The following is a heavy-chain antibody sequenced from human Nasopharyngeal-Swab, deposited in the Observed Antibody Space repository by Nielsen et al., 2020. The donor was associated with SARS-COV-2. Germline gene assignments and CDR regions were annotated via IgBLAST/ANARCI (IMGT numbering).Heavy chain of an antibody. Sequence: GESLKISCAASGFTFDNYEMNWVRQAPGKGLEWVSYISTSGATIHYADSVRGRFAISRDNAKKSLYLQMNSLRAEDTAVYYCARASRGWSWGQGTLVTVFS. CDR3: ARASRGWS. CDR2: ISTSGATI. CDR1: GFTFDNYE. D-gene: IGHD6-19*01. V-gene: IGHV3-48*03. J-gene: IGHJ5*02.